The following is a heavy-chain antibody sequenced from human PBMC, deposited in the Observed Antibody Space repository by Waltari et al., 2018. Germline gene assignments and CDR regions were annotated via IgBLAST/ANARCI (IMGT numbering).Heavy chain of an antibody. J-gene: IGHJ4*02. D-gene: IGHD2-2*01. CDR1: GYSFTTYG. CDR2: ISPYNGDT. V-gene: IGHV1-18*04. CDR3: ARAKSIINYAFHFDH. Sequence: QVPLVQSGAEVKKPGASVKVSCRASGYSFTTYGINGVRQAPGQGLEWMGWISPYNGDTQYSQKFQGRLTMTRNTSTSTAYMELTSLRSDDTAIYYCARAKSIINYAFHFDHWGQGSLVTVSS.